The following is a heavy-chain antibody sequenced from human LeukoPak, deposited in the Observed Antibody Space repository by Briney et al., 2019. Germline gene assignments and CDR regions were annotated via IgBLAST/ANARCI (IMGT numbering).Heavy chain of an antibody. Sequence: ASVKVSCKASGYTFTGYYMHWVRQAPGQGLEWMGWINPNSGGTNYAQKFQGRVTMTRDTSISTAYMELSRLRSDDTAVYYCARSSPYSGWRIFDYWGQGTLVTVSS. CDR3: ARSSPYSGWRIFDY. J-gene: IGHJ4*02. D-gene: IGHD6-19*01. CDR2: INPNSGGT. V-gene: IGHV1-2*02. CDR1: GYTFTGYY.